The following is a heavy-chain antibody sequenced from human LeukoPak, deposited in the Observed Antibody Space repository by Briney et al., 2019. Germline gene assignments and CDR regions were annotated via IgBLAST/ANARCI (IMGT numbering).Heavy chain of an antibody. Sequence: ASVKVSCXASGYTFTSYGISWVRLAPGQGLEWMGWISAYNGNTNYAQKLQGRVTMTTDTSTSTAYMELRSLRSDDTAVYYCARPYYDSSAPPYDYWGQGTLVTVSS. J-gene: IGHJ4*02. CDR3: ARPYYDSSAPPYDY. CDR2: ISAYNGNT. D-gene: IGHD3-22*01. CDR1: GYTFTSYG. V-gene: IGHV1-18*01.